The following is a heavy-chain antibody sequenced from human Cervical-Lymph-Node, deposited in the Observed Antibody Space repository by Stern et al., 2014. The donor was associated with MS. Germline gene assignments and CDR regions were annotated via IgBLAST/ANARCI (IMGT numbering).Heavy chain of an antibody. Sequence: AQLVESGAEVKKPGASVKGSCKASGYTFTSYGISWVRQAPGQGLEWMGWISAYNGNTNYAQKLQGRVTMTTDTSTSTAYMELRSLRSDDTAVYYCARIAQITIFGVDYYGMDVWGQGTTVTVSS. D-gene: IGHD3-3*01. V-gene: IGHV1-18*04. CDR1: GYTFTSYG. CDR3: ARIAQITIFGVDYYGMDV. CDR2: ISAYNGNT. J-gene: IGHJ6*02.